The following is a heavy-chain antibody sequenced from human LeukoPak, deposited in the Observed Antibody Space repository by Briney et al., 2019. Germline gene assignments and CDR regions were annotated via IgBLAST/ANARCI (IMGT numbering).Heavy chain of an antibody. CDR1: GFTFSSYA. CDR3: AKDLEGQWLVEGGYFDY. J-gene: IGHJ4*02. Sequence: GGSLRLSCAASGFTFSSYAMTWVRQAPGKGLEWVSGISGSGSNTYYADSVMGRFTISRDNSKNTLYLQMNSLRAEDTAVYYCAKDLEGQWLVEGGYFDYWGQGTLVTVSS. D-gene: IGHD6-19*01. CDR2: ISGSGSNT. V-gene: IGHV3-23*01.